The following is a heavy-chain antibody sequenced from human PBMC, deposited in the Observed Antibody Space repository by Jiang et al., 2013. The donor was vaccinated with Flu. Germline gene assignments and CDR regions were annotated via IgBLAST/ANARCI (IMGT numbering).Heavy chain of an antibody. D-gene: IGHD1-14*01. Sequence: FTSYAMHWVRQPRQRLEWMGWINAGNGNTKYSQKFQGRVTITRDTSASTAYMELSSLRSEDTAVYYCASGGRTNTYDYWGQGTLVTVSS. V-gene: IGHV1-3*01. CDR1: FTSYA. J-gene: IGHJ4*02. CDR3: ASGGRTNTYDY. CDR2: INAGNGNT.